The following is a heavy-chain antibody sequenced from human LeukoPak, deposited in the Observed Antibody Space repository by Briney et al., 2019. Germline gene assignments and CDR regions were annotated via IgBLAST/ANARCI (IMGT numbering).Heavy chain of an antibody. CDR2: ISSSSSYI. J-gene: IGHJ4*02. CDR3: ATVVGSSSSWTTGYYFDY. Sequence: GGSLRLSCAASGFTFSSYSMNWVRQAPGKGLEWVSSISSSSSYIYYADSVKGRFTISRDNAKNSLYLQMNSLRAEDTAVYYCATVVGSSSSWTTGYYFDYWGQGTLVTVSS. CDR1: GFTFSSYS. V-gene: IGHV3-21*01. D-gene: IGHD6-13*01.